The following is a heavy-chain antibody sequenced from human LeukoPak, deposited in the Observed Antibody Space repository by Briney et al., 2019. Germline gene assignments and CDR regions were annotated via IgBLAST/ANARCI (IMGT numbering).Heavy chain of an antibody. J-gene: IGHJ4*02. Sequence: GGSLRLSCAASGFIVSDDYISWVRQTPGKGLEWVSVIYSGGATFYADSVKGRFTISRDNSKNTVRPQMNSLRAEDTAVYYCASGGKYCTGGACYGDWGQGTLVTVSS. CDR1: GFIVSDDY. CDR2: IYSGGAT. D-gene: IGHD2-8*02. CDR3: ASGGKYCTGGACYGD. V-gene: IGHV3-53*01.